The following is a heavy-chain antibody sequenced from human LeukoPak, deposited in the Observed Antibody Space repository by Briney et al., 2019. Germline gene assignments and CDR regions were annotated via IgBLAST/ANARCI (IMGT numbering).Heavy chain of an antibody. D-gene: IGHD5-12*01. V-gene: IGHV3-30*04. CDR2: ISYDGSNK. Sequence: GGSLRLSCAASEFTFSRYTMHWVRQAPGKGLEWVAVISYDGSNKYYADSVKGRFTISRDNSKNTLYLQMNSLRAEDTAVYYCARLGYSGYGDYWGQGTLVTVSS. CDR3: ARLGYSGYGDY. J-gene: IGHJ4*02. CDR1: EFTFSRYT.